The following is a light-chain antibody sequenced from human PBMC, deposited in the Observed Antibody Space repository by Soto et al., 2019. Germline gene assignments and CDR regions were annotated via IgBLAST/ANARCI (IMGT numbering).Light chain of an antibody. J-gene: IGKJ4*01. Sequence: EIVMTQSPATLSVSPGERATLSCRASQSVGSDLAWYQHKPGQAPRLLIYDASNRAIGIPARFSGSGSGTDFTLTISSLEPEDFAVYYCHQRTNWPPLTFGGGTKVEIK. V-gene: IGKV3-11*01. CDR1: QSVGSD. CDR2: DAS. CDR3: HQRTNWPPLT.